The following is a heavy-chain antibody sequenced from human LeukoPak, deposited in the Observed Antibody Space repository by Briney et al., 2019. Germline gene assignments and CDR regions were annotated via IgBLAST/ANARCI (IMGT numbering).Heavy chain of an antibody. D-gene: IGHD5-24*01. V-gene: IGHV1-2*02. J-gene: IGHJ4*02. Sequence: AAVKDSCKTSRYTFTDDFMNSVRPAPRGGVGWMGGMKPTKSDTNCAQKFQGRVTMTRDTSIGEAYMELSSLRSDDTAVYYCARDDAEMATPWGQGTLLIVSS. CDR1: RYTFTDDF. CDR2: MKPTKSDT. CDR3: ARDDAEMATP.